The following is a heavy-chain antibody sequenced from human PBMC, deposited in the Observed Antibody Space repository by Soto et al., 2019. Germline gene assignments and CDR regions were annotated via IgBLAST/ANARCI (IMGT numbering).Heavy chain of an antibody. Sequence: QVQLVQSGAEVKKPGASVKVSCKASGYTFTSYAMHWVRQAPGQRLEWMGWINAGNGNTKYSQKFQGRVTITRDTSASTAYMELSSLRSEDTAVYYCARDRGVYYYDSSGSDAFDIWGQGTMVTVSS. V-gene: IGHV1-3*01. CDR1: GYTFTSYA. D-gene: IGHD3-22*01. CDR2: INAGNGNT. J-gene: IGHJ3*02. CDR3: ARDRGVYYYDSSGSDAFDI.